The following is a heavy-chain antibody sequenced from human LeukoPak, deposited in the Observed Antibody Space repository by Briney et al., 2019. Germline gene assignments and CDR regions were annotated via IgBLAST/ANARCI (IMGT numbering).Heavy chain of an antibody. CDR2: INHSGST. V-gene: IGHV4-34*01. D-gene: IGHD2-2*01. J-gene: IGHJ4*02. CDR3: ARAGYCSSTSCYGADY. Sequence: PSETLSLTCAVYGGSFSGYYWSWIRQPPGKGLEWIGEINHSGSTNYNPSLKSRVTISVDTSKNQFSLKLSSVTAADTAVYYCARAGYCSSTSCYGADYWGQGTLVTVSS. CDR1: GGSFSGYY.